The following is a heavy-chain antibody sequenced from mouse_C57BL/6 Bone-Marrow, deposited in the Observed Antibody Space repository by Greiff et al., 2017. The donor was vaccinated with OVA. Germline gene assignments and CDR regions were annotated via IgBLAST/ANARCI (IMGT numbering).Heavy chain of an antibody. V-gene: IGHV1-76*01. J-gene: IGHJ1*03. CDR2: IYPGGGNT. CDR3: ARPPDV. Sequence: VQLQQSGAELVRPGASVKLSCKASGYTFTDYYINWVKQRPGQGLEWIARIYPGGGNTYYNEKFKGKATLTAEKSSSTAYMQLSSLTSEDSAVYFCARPPDVWGTGTTVTVSS. CDR1: GYTFTDYY.